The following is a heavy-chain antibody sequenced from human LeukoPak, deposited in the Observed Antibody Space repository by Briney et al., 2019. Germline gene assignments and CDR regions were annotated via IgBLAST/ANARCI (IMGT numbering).Heavy chain of an antibody. V-gene: IGHV3-53*01. J-gene: IGHJ4*02. D-gene: IGHD1-26*01. CDR1: GFTVSSNY. Sequence: GGSLRLSCAASGFTVSSNYVNWVRQAPGKGLECVSVIYSDSSTYYADSVKGRFTISRDNSKNTLYLQMNSLRAEDTAVYYCARELGSYYRYFDYWGQGTLVTVSS. CDR2: IYSDSST. CDR3: ARELGSYYRYFDY.